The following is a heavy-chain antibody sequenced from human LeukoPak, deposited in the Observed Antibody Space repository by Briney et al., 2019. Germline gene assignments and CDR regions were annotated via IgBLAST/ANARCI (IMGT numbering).Heavy chain of an antibody. D-gene: IGHD3-3*01. CDR3: ASSFTIFGVVAPRY. Sequence: ASVKVSCKASGYTFTTYDMNWVRQATGQGLEWMGWMNPNSGDTGYAQKFQGRVTITGNTSISTAYMELSSLRSEDTAVYYCASSFTIFGVVAPRYWGQGTLVTVSS. CDR1: GYTFTTYD. CDR2: MNPNSGDT. V-gene: IGHV1-8*03. J-gene: IGHJ4*02.